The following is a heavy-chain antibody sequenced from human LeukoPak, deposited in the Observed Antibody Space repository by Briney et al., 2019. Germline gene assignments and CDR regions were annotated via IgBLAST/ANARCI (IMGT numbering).Heavy chain of an antibody. CDR1: GDSITSGDSY. D-gene: IGHD5-12*01. J-gene: IGHJ4*02. CDR2: IYTSGSI. Sequence: SETLSLTCSVSGDSITSGDSYWTWLRQPAGRGLEWIGLIYTSGSIKYNPSLKSRITMSLDTSKNQISLQLNSVSAADTAVYYCAREYSHWGQGTLVTVSS. CDR3: AREYSH. V-gene: IGHV4-61*02.